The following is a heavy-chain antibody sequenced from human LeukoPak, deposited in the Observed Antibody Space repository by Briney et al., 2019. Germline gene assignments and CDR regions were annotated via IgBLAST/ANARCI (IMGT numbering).Heavy chain of an antibody. V-gene: IGHV3-30*18. Sequence: GGSLRLSCAASGFTFSDYGMHWVRQAPSKGLEWVTVISNEGRVQYYADSVEGRFTISRDNSENTLSLQMNSLRADDTAVYYCTKEGGPTSAATERSSFDHWGRGTLVTVYS. D-gene: IGHD6-25*01. CDR2: ISNEGRVQ. CDR1: GFTFSDYG. J-gene: IGHJ4*02. CDR3: TKEGGPTSAATERSSFDH.